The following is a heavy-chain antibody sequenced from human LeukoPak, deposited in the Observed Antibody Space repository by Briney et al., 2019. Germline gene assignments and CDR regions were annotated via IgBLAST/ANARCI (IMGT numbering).Heavy chain of an antibody. D-gene: IGHD7-27*01. CDR1: GGTFSSYA. CDR3: AWGPPSGYFDY. V-gene: IGHV1-69*13. Sequence: SVTVSCTASGGTFSSYAISWVRQAPGQGLEWMGGIIPIFGTANYAQKFQGRVTITADESTSTAYMELSSLRSEDTAVYYCAWGPPSGYFDYWGQGTLVTVSS. J-gene: IGHJ4*02. CDR2: IIPIFGTA.